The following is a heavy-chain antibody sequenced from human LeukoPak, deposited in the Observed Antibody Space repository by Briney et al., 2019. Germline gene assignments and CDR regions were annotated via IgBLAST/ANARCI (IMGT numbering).Heavy chain of an antibody. V-gene: IGHV3-53*01. Sequence: GGSLRLSCAASGFTVSSNYMSWVHQAPGKGLEWVSVIYSGSSTYYADSVKGRFTISRDNSKNTLYLQMNSLRAEDTAVYYCARYSSGWQLYYFDYWGQGTLVTVSS. CDR2: IYSGSST. CDR1: GFTVSSNY. J-gene: IGHJ4*02. D-gene: IGHD6-19*01. CDR3: ARYSSGWQLYYFDY.